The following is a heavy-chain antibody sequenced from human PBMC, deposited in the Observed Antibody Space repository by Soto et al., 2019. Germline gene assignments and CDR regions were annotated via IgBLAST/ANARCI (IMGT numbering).Heavy chain of an antibody. J-gene: IGHJ1*01. CDR3: ARFWRGFSCYKGTEGSQY. V-gene: IGHV4-4*02. Sequence: PSETLSLTCAVCGESIKKDSWWSWDRQTPAXGLEWIGDINHVGNVNYNPSLKSRVTISVDKPKNQFSLNLTSATVADTAVYFCARFWRGFSCYKGTEGSQYWGKGNLVTVSS. D-gene: IGHD3-3*01. CDR2: INHVGNV. CDR1: GESIKKDSW.